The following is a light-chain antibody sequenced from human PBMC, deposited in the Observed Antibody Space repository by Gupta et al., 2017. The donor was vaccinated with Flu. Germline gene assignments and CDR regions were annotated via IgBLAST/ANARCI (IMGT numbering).Light chain of an antibody. CDR2: GNN. CDR3: QSYDRSVV. Sequence: QSVLTQPPSVSGAPGQRVTISCTGSSSNIGAGYDVHWYQQLPGTAPKLLIYGNNNRPSGVPDRFSGSKSSTSASLAITGLQAEDEADYYCQSYDRSVVFGGGTKLTVL. CDR1: SSNIGAGYD. V-gene: IGLV1-40*01. J-gene: IGLJ2*01.